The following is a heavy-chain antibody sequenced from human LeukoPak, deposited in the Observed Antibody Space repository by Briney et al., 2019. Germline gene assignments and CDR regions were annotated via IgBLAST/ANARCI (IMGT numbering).Heavy chain of an antibody. CDR2: IYYSGST. D-gene: IGHD6-19*01. CDR1: GGSISSYY. Sequence: SETLSLTCTVSGGSISSYYWSWIRQPPGKGLEWIGYIYYSGSTNYNPSLKSRVTISVDTSKNQFSLKLSSVTAADTAVYYCARWGRIAVAYYAFDIWGQGTMVTVSS. CDR3: ARWGRIAVAYYAFDI. J-gene: IGHJ3*02. V-gene: IGHV4-59*12.